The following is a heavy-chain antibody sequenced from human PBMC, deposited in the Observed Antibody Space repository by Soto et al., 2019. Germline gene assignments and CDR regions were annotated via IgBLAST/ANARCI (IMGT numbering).Heavy chain of an antibody. CDR2: IYHSGST. CDR1: SGSISSAHW. J-gene: IGHJ6*02. Sequence: QVQLQESGPGLVKPSGILSLTCAVSSGSISSAHWWNWVRQPPGKGLEWIGEIYHSGSTNYNPSLKSRVTVSVDKSMNQFSLKLTSVTAADTAVYYCATNSYYSLGVWGQGTTVTVSS. CDR3: ATNSYYSLGV. V-gene: IGHV4-4*02.